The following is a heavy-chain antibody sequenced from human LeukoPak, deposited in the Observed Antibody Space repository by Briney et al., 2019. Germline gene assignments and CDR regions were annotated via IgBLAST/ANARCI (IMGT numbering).Heavy chain of an antibody. CDR1: GFTFSTYG. CDR2: ISGRADLT. D-gene: IGHD3/OR15-3a*01. Sequence: TGGSLRLSCAASGFTFSTYGITWVRQAPGKGLEWVSAISGRADLTFYADSVKGRFTISRDNSENTLYLQMNSLRAEDTAVYYCAKGLVIIAHFDYWGQGTLVTVSS. V-gene: IGHV3-23*01. CDR3: AKGLVIIAHFDY. J-gene: IGHJ4*02.